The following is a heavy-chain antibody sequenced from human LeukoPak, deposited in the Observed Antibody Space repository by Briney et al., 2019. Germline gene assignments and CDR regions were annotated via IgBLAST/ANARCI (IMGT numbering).Heavy chain of an antibody. CDR3: TSGHCSSTSCYFWDYYYYYMDV. V-gene: IGHV3-49*04. Sequence: GGSLRLSCTASGFTFGDYAMSWVRQAPGKGLEWVGFIRSKAYGGTTEYAASVKGRFTISRDDSKSIAYLQMNSLKTEDTAVYYCTSGHCSSTSCYFWDYYYYYMDVWGKGATVTVSS. CDR1: GFTFGDYA. J-gene: IGHJ6*03. CDR2: IRSKAYGGTT. D-gene: IGHD2-2*01.